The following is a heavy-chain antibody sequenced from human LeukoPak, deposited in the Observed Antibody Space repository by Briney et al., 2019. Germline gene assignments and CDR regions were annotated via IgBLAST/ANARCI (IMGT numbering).Heavy chain of an antibody. CDR3: ARGDQYYYDSSGYPSENWFDP. J-gene: IGHJ5*02. Sequence: ASVKVSCKASGGTFSSYAISWVRQAPGQGLEWMGGIIPIFGTANYAQKFQGRVTITTDESTSTAYMELSSLRSEDTAVYYCARGDQYYYDSSGYPSENWFDPWGQGTLVTVSS. CDR1: GGTFSSYA. CDR2: IIPIFGTA. V-gene: IGHV1-69*05. D-gene: IGHD3-22*01.